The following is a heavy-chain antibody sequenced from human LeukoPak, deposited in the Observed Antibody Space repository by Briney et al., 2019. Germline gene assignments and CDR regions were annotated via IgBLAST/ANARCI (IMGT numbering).Heavy chain of an antibody. Sequence: PSETLSLTCAVSGGSISSSNWWSWVRQPPGKGLEWIGEIYHSGSTNYNPSLKSRATISVDKSKNQFSLKLSSVTAADTAVYYCARDRCSSTSCYVGVGWFDPWGQGTLVTVSS. CDR3: ARDRCSSTSCYVGVGWFDP. J-gene: IGHJ5*02. CDR2: IYHSGST. V-gene: IGHV4-4*02. CDR1: GGSISSSNW. D-gene: IGHD2-2*01.